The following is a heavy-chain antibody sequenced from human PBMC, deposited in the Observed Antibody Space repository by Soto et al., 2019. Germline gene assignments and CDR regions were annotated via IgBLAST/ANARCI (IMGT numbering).Heavy chain of an antibody. D-gene: IGHD2-15*01. Sequence: EVQLLESGGGLVQPGGSLRLSCAAPGFTFSSYAMSWVRQAPGKGLEWVSAICGSGGATYYTDSVKGRFTISRDNSKNTLHLQMNNLRAEDTAIYYCAKGSGGNCYSHFDYCGQGTLVTVSS. CDR2: ICGSGGAT. V-gene: IGHV3-23*01. CDR1: GFTFSSYA. J-gene: IGHJ4*02. CDR3: AKGSGGNCYSHFDY.